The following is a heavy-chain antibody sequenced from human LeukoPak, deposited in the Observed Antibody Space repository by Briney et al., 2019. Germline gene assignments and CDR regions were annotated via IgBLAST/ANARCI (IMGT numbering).Heavy chain of an antibody. CDR1: GFTFSSYV. CDR2: INPDGSEK. V-gene: IGHV3-7*01. D-gene: IGHD6-19*01. CDR3: ARDRGYSSFDY. Sequence: GGSLRLSCAASGFTFSSYVMNWVRQAPGKGLEWVASINPDGSEKYSVDSVKGRFTISRDNAKNSLYLQMNSLRAEDTAVYYCARDRGYSSFDYWGQGTLVTVSS. J-gene: IGHJ4*02.